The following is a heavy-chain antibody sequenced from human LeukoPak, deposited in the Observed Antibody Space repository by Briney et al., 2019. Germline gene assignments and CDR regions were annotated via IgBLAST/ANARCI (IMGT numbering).Heavy chain of an antibody. CDR2: ISGSGGST. V-gene: IGHV3-23*01. CDR3: AKDMGAPFYYYMDV. D-gene: IGHD1-26*01. CDR1: GFTFSSYS. Sequence: GGSLRLSCAASGFTFSSYSMNWVRQAPGKGLEWVSAISGSGGSTYYADSVKGRFTISRDNSKNTLYLQMNSLRAEDTAVYYCAKDMGAPFYYYMDVWGKGTTVTISS. J-gene: IGHJ6*03.